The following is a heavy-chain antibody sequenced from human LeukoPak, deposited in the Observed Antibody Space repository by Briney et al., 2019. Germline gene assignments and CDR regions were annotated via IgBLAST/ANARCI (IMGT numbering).Heavy chain of an antibody. CDR1: GFTFSSYN. V-gene: IGHV3-48*01. D-gene: IGHD2-2*01. CDR2: ISLSTTSI. CDR3: ARRLYCSSTSCNRENNWFDP. J-gene: IGHJ5*02. Sequence: GGSLRLSCAASGFTFSSYNMNWVRQAPGKGLEWISYISLSTTSIYYADSVKGRFTISRDNARNSLYLQMNSLRAEDTAVYYCARRLYCSSTSCNRENNWFDPWGQGTLVTVSS.